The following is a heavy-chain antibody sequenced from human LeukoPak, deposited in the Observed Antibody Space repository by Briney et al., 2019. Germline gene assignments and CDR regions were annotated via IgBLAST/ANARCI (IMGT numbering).Heavy chain of an antibody. D-gene: IGHD4-11*01. J-gene: IGHJ4*02. Sequence: GESLKISCKGSGYSFTSYWIGWVRQMPGKGLEWMGIIYPGDSDTRYSPSFQGQVTISADKSISTAYLQWSSLKASDTAMYYCARHGGLYSNYHPFDYWGQGTLVTVSS. CDR3: ARHGGLYSNYHPFDY. V-gene: IGHV5-51*01. CDR1: GYSFTSYW. CDR2: IYPGDSDT.